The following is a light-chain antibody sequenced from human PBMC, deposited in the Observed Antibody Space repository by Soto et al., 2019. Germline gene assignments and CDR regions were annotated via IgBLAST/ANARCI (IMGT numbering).Light chain of an antibody. CDR2: AVT. V-gene: IGLV2-8*01. Sequence: QSALTQPPSASGSPGQSVTIPCTGTSSDVGGYNFVSWYQQHPGRAPKLIISAVTNRPSGVPDRFSGSKSGNTASLTVSGLQADDEAGYYCSSYAGSSEIVFGTGTKLTVL. CDR1: SSDVGGYNF. CDR3: SSYAGSSEIV. J-gene: IGLJ1*01.